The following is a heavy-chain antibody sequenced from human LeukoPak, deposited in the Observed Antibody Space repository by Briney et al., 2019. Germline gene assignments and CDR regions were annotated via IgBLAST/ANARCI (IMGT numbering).Heavy chain of an antibody. Sequence: GASVKVSCKASGYTFTGYYMHWVRQAPGQWLEWMGWINPNSGGTNYAQKFQGRVTMTRDTSISTAYMELSRLRSDDTAVYYCAGDQRRYCSSTSCSVVYWGQGTLVTVSS. J-gene: IGHJ4*02. CDR1: GYTFTGYY. CDR3: AGDQRRYCSSTSCSVVY. V-gene: IGHV1-2*02. CDR2: INPNSGGT. D-gene: IGHD2-2*01.